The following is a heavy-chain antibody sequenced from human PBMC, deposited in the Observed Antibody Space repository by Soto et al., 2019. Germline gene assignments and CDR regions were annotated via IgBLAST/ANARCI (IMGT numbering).Heavy chain of an antibody. D-gene: IGHD2-21*02. CDR1: GDSINSGGYY. J-gene: IGHJ5*02. Sequence: PSETLSLTCAVSGDSINSGGYYWTWIRHHPGKGLEWLGYIYHTGRTFYNPSLESRLSLSVDTSKNHFSLRLTSVTAADTAFYFCSRNYGGNSAYVPWGQGTLVTVSS. CDR2: IYHTGRT. V-gene: IGHV4-31*11. CDR3: SRNYGGNSAYVP.